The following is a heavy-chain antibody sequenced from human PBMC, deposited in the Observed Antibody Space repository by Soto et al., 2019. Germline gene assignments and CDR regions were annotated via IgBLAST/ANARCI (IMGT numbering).Heavy chain of an antibody. CDR1: GGSISSGGYY. CDR3: AREAAGILNWFDP. Sequence: QVQLQESGPGLVKPSQTLSLTCTVSGGSISSGGYYWSWIRQHPGKGLEWIGYIHHSGSTYYNPSLKSRVTISVDTSKNQFALKVSSVTAADTAVYYCAREAAGILNWFDPWGQGTLVTVSS. D-gene: IGHD6-25*01. CDR2: IHHSGST. V-gene: IGHV4-31*03. J-gene: IGHJ5*02.